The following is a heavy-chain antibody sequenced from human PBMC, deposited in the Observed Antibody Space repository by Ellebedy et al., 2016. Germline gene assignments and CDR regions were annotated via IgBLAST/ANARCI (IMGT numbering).Heavy chain of an antibody. CDR3: VKGASSGSWVTMEY. D-gene: IGHD6-13*01. V-gene: IGHV3-11*01. CDR2: SGPSGTII. CDR1: GFMFRAYY. Sequence: GGSLRLSCAASGFMFRAYYMSWIRQAPGKGLEWIAYSGPSGTIIYNADSVKGRFTISRDNSKNTMYLQMNSLRVEDTALYYCVKGASSGSWVTMEYWGQGALVTVSS. J-gene: IGHJ4*02.